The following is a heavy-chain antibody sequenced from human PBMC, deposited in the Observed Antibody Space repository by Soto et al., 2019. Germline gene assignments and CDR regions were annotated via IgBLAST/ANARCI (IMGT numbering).Heavy chain of an antibody. CDR2: ISVTGENS. J-gene: IGHJ5*02. V-gene: IGHV3-23*01. Sequence: GGPLRLSCTASQFTFNVYGMSWVRQAPGKGLEWVSSISVTGENSLYADSVRGRFTMSRDNSKDILYLQMNSLRVDDTAMYYCAKQHGAWPSNWLDAWGQGAL. CDR1: QFTFNVYG. CDR3: AKQHGAWPSNWLDA.